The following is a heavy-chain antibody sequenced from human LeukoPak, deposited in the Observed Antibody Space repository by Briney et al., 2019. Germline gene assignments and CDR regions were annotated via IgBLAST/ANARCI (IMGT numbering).Heavy chain of an antibody. Sequence: GGSLRLSCAASGFTFSIYSMNWVRQAPGKGLEWVSSISSSSSYIYYTDSVKGRFTISRDNAKNSLYLQMNSLRAEDTAVYYCAELGITMIGGVWGKGTTVTISS. CDR2: ISSSSSYI. V-gene: IGHV3-21*01. CDR1: GFTFSIYS. J-gene: IGHJ6*04. CDR3: AELGITMIGGV. D-gene: IGHD3-10*02.